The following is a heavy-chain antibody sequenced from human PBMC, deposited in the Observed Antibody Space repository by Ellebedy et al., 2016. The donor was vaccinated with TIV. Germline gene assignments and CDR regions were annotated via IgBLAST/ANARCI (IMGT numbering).Heavy chain of an antibody. D-gene: IGHD6-13*01. CDR3: AALPYISTSSAY. J-gene: IGHJ4*02. CDR1: GYTFTGYY. CDR2: INSNSGVT. Sequence: ASVKVSCKASGYTFTGYYMHWVRQAPGQGLEWMGWINSNSGVTFYGQKFQGRVTMTRDTSISTCYMELSGLKSDDTAVYYCAALPYISTSSAYWGQGTLVTVSS. V-gene: IGHV1-2*02.